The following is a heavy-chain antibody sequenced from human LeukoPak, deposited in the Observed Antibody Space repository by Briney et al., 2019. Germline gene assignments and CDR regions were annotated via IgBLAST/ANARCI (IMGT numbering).Heavy chain of an antibody. CDR1: GGSISSGDYY. CDR2: IYFSEST. Sequence: SETLSLTCSVSGGSISSGDYYWAWIRQPPGKGLEWIGYIYFSESTFYNSSLKSRLTISSDASKNQFFLRLSSVTAADTAMYYCARAMTFHNWFDPWGQGTLATVSS. V-gene: IGHV4-30-4*08. J-gene: IGHJ5*02. CDR3: ARAMTFHNWFDP. D-gene: IGHD3/OR15-3a*01.